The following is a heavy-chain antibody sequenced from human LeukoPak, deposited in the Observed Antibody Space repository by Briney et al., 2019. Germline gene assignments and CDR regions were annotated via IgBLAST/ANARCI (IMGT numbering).Heavy chain of an antibody. CDR3: ARHSSSWYFAFDI. V-gene: IGHV3-53*01. Sequence: PGGSLRLSCAASGFTVSSNYMSWVRQAPGKGLEWVSVICSGGSTYYADSVKGRFTISRDNSKNTLYLQMNSLRAEDTAVYYCARHSSSWYFAFDIWGQGTMVTVSS. CDR2: ICSGGST. D-gene: IGHD6-13*01. J-gene: IGHJ3*02. CDR1: GFTVSSNY.